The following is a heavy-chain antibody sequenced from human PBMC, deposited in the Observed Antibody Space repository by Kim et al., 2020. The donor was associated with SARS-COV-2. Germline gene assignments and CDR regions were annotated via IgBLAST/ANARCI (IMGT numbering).Heavy chain of an antibody. CDR3: TTGRDSIASYYFDY. CDR2: IKSKTDGGTT. CDR1: GFTFSNAW. V-gene: IGHV3-15*01. J-gene: IGHJ4*02. Sequence: GGSLRLSCAASGFTFSNAWMSWVRQAPGKGLEWVGRIKSKTDGGTTDYAAPVKGRFTISRDDSKNTLYLQMNSLKTEDTAVYYCTTGRDSIASYYFDYWGQGTLVTVSS. D-gene: IGHD2-21*01.